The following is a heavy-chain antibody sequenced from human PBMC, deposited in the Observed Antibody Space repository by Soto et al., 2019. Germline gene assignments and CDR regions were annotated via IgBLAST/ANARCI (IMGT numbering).Heavy chain of an antibody. Sequence: GGSLRLSCAASGLTFRSYWMHWVRQAPGKGLVLVSRINTDGSVAMYVDSVKGRFTISRDNSKNTLYLQMNSLRAEDTAVYYCAKGYSGYDSEIFDYWGQGTLVTVSS. CDR2: INTDGSVA. V-gene: IGHV3-74*03. J-gene: IGHJ4*02. CDR1: GLTFRSYW. CDR3: AKGYSGYDSEIFDY. D-gene: IGHD5-12*01.